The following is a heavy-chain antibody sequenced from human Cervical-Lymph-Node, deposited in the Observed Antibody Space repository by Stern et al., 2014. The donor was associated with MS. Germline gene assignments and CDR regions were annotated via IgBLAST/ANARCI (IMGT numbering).Heavy chain of an antibody. J-gene: IGHJ6*02. Sequence: VQLVQSGGDLVQPGRSLSLSCAASGFRFDDYSMYWVRQAPGKGLEWVSGISWSSGKIGYADSVKGRFTISRDNVKNSLFLQMNSLRSEDTASYYCARAIGFCSGGNCEPYYYYGIDVWGQGTRVTVSS. CDR2: ISWSSGKI. D-gene: IGHD2-15*01. CDR1: GFRFDDYS. CDR3: ARAIGFCSGGNCEPYYYYGIDV. V-gene: IGHV3-9*01.